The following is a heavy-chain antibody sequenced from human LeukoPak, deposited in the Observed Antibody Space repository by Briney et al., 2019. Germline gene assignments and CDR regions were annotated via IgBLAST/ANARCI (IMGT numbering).Heavy chain of an antibody. D-gene: IGHD6-6*01. J-gene: IGHJ6*02. CDR1: GFTFSSYS. Sequence: GGSLRLSRAASGFTFSSYSMNWVRQPPGKRLDQPSSISSSSSYIYYADSVKGRFTISRDNAKNSLYLQMNSLRAEDTAVYYCARDREYSSSSCMDVWGQGTTVTVSS. V-gene: IGHV3-21*01. CDR3: ARDREYSSSSCMDV. CDR2: ISSSSSYI.